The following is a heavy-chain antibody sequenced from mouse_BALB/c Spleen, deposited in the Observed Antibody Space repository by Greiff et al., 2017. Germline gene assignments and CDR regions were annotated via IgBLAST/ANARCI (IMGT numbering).Heavy chain of an antibody. CDR1: GFSFTGYG. J-gene: IGHJ3*01. D-gene: IGHD2-4*01. V-gene: IGHV2-6-7*01. CDR2: IWGDGRT. CDR3: ARYDCDEIAY. Sequence: QVQLKQSGPGLVAPSQSLSITCTVSGFSFTGYGVNWVRQPPGKGLEWLGMIWGDGRTDYNSALKSRLSISKNNSKSQVFLKMNSLQTDDTARYYRARYDCDEIAYWGQGTLVTVSA.